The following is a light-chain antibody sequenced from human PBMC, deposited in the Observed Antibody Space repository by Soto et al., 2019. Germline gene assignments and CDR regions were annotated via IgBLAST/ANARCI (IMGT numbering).Light chain of an antibody. V-gene: IGLV3-21*02. CDR2: DDR. CDR1: NIASKS. J-gene: IGLJ1*01. CDR3: QVWDSSSDQYV. Sequence: SYELTQPPSVSVAPGQTARITCGGNNIASKSVHWYQQKPGQAPVLVVYDDRDRPSGIPERFSGSNSGNTATLTISSVDAGDEADFYCQVWDSSSDQYVFGPGTKVTVL.